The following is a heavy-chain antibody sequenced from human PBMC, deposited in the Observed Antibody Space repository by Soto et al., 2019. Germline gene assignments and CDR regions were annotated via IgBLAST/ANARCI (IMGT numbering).Heavy chain of an antibody. CDR3: ARPSDCSGGSCYPLGYYGMDV. CDR2: INPNSGGT. CDR1: GYTFTGYY. J-gene: IGHJ6*02. D-gene: IGHD2-15*01. V-gene: IGHV1-2*02. Sequence: ASAKVSCKASGYTFTGYYMHWVRQAPGQGLEWMGWINPNSGGTNYAQKFQGRVTMTRDTSISTAYMELSRLRSDDTAVYYCARPSDCSGGSCYPLGYYGMDVWGQGTTVTVSS.